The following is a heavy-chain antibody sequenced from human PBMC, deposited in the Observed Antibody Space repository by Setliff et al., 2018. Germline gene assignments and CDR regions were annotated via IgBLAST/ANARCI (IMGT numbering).Heavy chain of an antibody. CDR3: ARATRNSGYDTLDY. D-gene: IGHD5-12*01. CDR1: VFTFFYHG. J-gene: IGHJ4*02. V-gene: IGHV3-30*03. CDR2: ISYAGRDK. Sequence: PGGSLRLSCAASVFTFFYHGKHWVRQAPGQGLEWVAVISYAGRDKYYADSVMGRFTVSRDNSENTLYLHMNNLRPEDTALYYCARATRNSGYDTLDYWGQGTLVTVSS.